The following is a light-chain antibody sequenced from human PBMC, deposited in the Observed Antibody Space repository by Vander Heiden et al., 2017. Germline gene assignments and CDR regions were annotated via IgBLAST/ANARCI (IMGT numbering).Light chain of an antibody. CDR1: SSNIGAGYD. CDR2: GNS. J-gene: IGLJ2*01. CDR3: QSYDSSLSGLRVV. V-gene: IGLV1-40*01. Sequence: QSVLTQPPSVSGAPGQRVTISCTRGSSNIGAGYDVHWYQQLPGTAPKLLIYGNSNRPSGVPDRFSGSKSGTSASLAITGLQAEDEADYYCQSYDSSLSGLRVVFGGGTKLTGL.